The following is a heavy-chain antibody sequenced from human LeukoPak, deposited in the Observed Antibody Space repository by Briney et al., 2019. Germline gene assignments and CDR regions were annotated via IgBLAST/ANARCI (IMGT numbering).Heavy chain of an antibody. CDR1: GGSFSGYY. J-gene: IGHJ4*02. CDR2: INHSGST. D-gene: IGHD3-10*01. Sequence: SETLSLTCAVYGGSFSGYYWSWIRQPPGKGLEWIGEINHSGSTNYNPSLKSRVTISVDTSKNQFSLKLSSVTAADTAVYYCASMVRTGDDYWGQGTLVTVSS. V-gene: IGHV4-34*01. CDR3: ASMVRTGDDY.